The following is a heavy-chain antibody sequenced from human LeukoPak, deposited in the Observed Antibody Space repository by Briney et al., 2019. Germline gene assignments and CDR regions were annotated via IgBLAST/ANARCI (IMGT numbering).Heavy chain of an antibody. CDR2: INHSGST. CDR1: GGSFSGYY. Sequence: SETLSLTCAVYGGSFSGYYWSWIRQPPGKGLEWIGEINHSGSTNYNPSLKSRVTISVDTSKNQFSLKLSSVTAADTAVYYCAGGFDYWGQGTLVTVSS. CDR3: AGGFDY. J-gene: IGHJ4*02. V-gene: IGHV4-34*01.